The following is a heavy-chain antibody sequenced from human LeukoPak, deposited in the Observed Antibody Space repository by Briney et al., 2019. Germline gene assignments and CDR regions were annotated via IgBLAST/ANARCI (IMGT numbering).Heavy chain of an antibody. CDR1: GYTFTDYY. D-gene: IGHD2-15*01. J-gene: IGHJ4*02. CDR2: INPRDGGT. CDR3: AREGNGLLSKDLDY. Sequence: ASVKVSCKGSGYTFTDYYLHWVRQAPGQGLEWVGYINPRDGGTSSPQNFRGRVTMTTDASSSTAYMELSRLISDDTAIYYCAREGNGLLSKDLDYWGQGTLVTVSS. V-gene: IGHV1-2*02.